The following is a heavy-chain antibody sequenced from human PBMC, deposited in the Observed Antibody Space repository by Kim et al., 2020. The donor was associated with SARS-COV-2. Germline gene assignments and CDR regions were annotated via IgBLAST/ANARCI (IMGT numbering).Heavy chain of an antibody. CDR3: ARDVSGGSGSYGLDY. CDR1: GFTFSSYG. D-gene: IGHD3-10*01. CDR2: ISYDGSNK. Sequence: GGSLRLSCAASGFTFSSYGMHWVRQAPGKGLEWVAVISYDGSNKYYADSVKGRFTISRDNSKNTLYLQMNSLRAEDTAVYYCARDVSGGSGSYGLDYWGQGTLVTVSS. J-gene: IGHJ4*02. V-gene: IGHV3-33*05.